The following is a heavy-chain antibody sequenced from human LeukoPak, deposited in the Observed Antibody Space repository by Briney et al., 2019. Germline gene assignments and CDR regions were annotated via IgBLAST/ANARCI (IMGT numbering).Heavy chain of an antibody. Sequence: SENLSPTRSVSCGSLSDYYWRWIRQPPRKGLEWIGYIYRGGTINYNPSVKSRVTMSLDTSKNQISLTLNSVTAADTAIYYCARHWLEAAKTYSYWFDPWGQGTLVTVSS. D-gene: IGHD6-13*01. CDR2: IYRGGTI. CDR3: ARHWLEAAKTYSYWFDP. V-gene: IGHV4-4*09. CDR1: CGSLSDYY. J-gene: IGHJ5*02.